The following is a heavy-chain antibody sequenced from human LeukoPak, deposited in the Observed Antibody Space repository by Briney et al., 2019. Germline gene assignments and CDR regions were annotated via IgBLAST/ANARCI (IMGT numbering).Heavy chain of an antibody. Sequence: GGSLRLSCAVSGFTFSRYVMSWVRQAPGQGLEWVSAISGSGGSTYYADSVKGRFTITRDNSKNTLYLQMNSLRAEDTAVYYCAKDRRYSSGWFDYWGQGTLVTVSS. V-gene: IGHV3-23*01. J-gene: IGHJ4*02. CDR1: GFTFSRYV. D-gene: IGHD6-19*01. CDR3: AKDRRYSSGWFDY. CDR2: ISGSGGST.